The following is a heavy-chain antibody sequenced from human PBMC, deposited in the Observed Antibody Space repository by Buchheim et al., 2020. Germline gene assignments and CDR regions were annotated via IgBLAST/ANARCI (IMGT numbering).Heavy chain of an antibody. CDR2: IIPVFKTV. D-gene: IGHD1-14*01. Sequence: QVQLVQSGAEVKKPGASVKVSCKASGYTFTSYDINWLRQAPGQGPEWMGGIIPVFKTVTYAKNFQGRAIITADEDNSAVYVELGSLRSDDTAVYYCARDRKVAGDALNYYYGMDLWGQGST. CDR3: ARDRKVAGDALNYYYGMDL. J-gene: IGHJ6*02. V-gene: IGHV1-69*01. CDR1: GYTFTSYD.